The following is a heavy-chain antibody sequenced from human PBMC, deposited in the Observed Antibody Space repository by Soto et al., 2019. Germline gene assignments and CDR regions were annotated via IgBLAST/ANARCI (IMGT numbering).Heavy chain of an antibody. CDR3: ARSKRDYDFWTAPYYYYYGMDV. D-gene: IGHD3-3*01. V-gene: IGHV4-30-4*02. CDR2: IYYSGST. J-gene: IGHJ6*02. Sequence: PSGTLSLTCTVSGGSISSGDYFWCWVRQPPGKGLEWIGYIYYSGSTYYNPSLKSRVTISVDTSKNQFPLKLSSVTAADTAVYYCARSKRDYDFWTAPYYYYYGMDVWGQGTTVTVSS. CDR1: GGSISSGDYF.